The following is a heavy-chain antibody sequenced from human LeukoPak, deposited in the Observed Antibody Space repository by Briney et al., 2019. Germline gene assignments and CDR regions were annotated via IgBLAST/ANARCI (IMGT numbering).Heavy chain of an antibody. CDR2: INPSGGST. D-gene: IGHD2-15*01. Sequence: ASVKVSCKASGYTFTSYAMHWVRQAPGQGLEWMGIINPSGGSTSYAQKFQGRVTITGDTSTSTVYVELSSLTSEDTAVYYCARRAGYCSGGSCYYPQTLDYWGQGTLVTVSS. CDR3: ARRAGYCSGGSCYYPQTLDY. J-gene: IGHJ4*02. V-gene: IGHV1-46*01. CDR1: GYTFTSYA.